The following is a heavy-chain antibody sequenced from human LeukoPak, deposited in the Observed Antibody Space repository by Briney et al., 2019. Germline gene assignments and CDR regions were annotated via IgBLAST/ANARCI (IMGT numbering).Heavy chain of an antibody. CDR1: GGSISSSSYY. J-gene: IGHJ4*02. Sequence: SEALSLTCTVSGGSISSSSYYWGWIRQPPGKGLEWIGSIYYSGSTYYNPSLKSRVTISVDTSKNQFSLKLSSVTAADTAVYYCARGTTLTYCSGGRRCRLRGYYFDYWGQGTLVTVSS. CDR3: ARGTTLTYCSGGRRCRLRGYYFDY. V-gene: IGHV4-39*01. D-gene: IGHD2-15*01. CDR2: IYYSGST.